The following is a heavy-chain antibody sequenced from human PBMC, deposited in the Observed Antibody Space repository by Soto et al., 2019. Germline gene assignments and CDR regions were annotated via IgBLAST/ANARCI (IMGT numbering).Heavy chain of an antibody. CDR2: ISGSGGST. CDR3: AKDRVTTFTDYYYYGMDV. Sequence: GGSLRLSCAASGFTLSSYAMSWVRQAPGKGLEWVSAISGSGGSTYYADSVKGRFTIPRDNSKNTLYLQMNSLRAEDTAVYYCAKDRVTTFTDYYYYGMDVWGQGTTVTVYS. J-gene: IGHJ6*02. V-gene: IGHV3-23*01. CDR1: GFTLSSYA. D-gene: IGHD4-4*01.